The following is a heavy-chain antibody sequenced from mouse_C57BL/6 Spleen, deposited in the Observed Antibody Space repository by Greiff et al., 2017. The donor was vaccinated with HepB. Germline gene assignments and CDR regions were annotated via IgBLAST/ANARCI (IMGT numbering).Heavy chain of an antibody. CDR1: GYTFTSYW. CDR2: IYPSDSET. Sequence: QVQLQQPGAELVRPGSSVKLSCKASGYTFTSYWMDWVKQRPGQGLEWIGNIYPSDSETHYNQKFKDKATLTVDKSASTAYMQLSSLTSEDSAVYFCARGSRGFAYWGQGTLVTVSA. J-gene: IGHJ3*01. CDR3: ARGSRGFAY. V-gene: IGHV1-61*01.